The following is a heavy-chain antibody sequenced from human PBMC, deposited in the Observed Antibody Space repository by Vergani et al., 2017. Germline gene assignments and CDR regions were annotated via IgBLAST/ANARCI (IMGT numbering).Heavy chain of an antibody. J-gene: IGHJ6*02. CDR2: ISGSGGST. Sequence: EVQLLESGGGLVQPGGSLRLSCAASGFTFSSYAMSWVRQAPGKGLEWVSAISGSGGSTYYADSVKGRFTISRDNSKNTLYLQMNSLRAEDTAVYYCAKSYRDFRQQLYYYGMDVWGQGTTVTVSS. D-gene: IGHD6-13*01. CDR3: AKSYRDFRQQLYYYGMDV. V-gene: IGHV3-23*01. CDR1: GFTFSSYA.